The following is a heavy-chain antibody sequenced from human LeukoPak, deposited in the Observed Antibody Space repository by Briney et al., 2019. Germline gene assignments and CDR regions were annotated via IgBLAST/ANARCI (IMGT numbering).Heavy chain of an antibody. D-gene: IGHD3-16*02. Sequence: SETLSLTCAVYGGSFSAYYWSWIRQPPGKGLEWIGEINHSGSTNYNPSLKSRVTISVDTSKNQFSLKLSSMTAADTAVYYCARQGVYYDYVWGSYRHNWFDPWGQGTLVTVSS. CDR3: ARQGVYYDYVWGSYRHNWFDP. CDR1: GGSFSAYY. V-gene: IGHV4-34*01. J-gene: IGHJ5*02. CDR2: INHSGST.